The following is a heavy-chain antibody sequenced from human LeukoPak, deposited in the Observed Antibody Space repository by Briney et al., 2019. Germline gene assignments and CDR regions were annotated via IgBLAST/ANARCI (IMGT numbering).Heavy chain of an antibody. D-gene: IGHD3-10*01. CDR3: ARTSMVRGVIMWRPSYFDY. Sequence: GGSLRLSCAASGFTVSSNYMSWVRQAPGKGLEWVSVIYSGGSTYYADSVKGRFTISRDNSKNTLYLQMNSLRAEDTAVYYCARTSMVRGVIMWRPSYFDYWGQGTLVTVSS. CDR2: IYSGGST. V-gene: IGHV3-53*01. J-gene: IGHJ4*02. CDR1: GFTVSSNY.